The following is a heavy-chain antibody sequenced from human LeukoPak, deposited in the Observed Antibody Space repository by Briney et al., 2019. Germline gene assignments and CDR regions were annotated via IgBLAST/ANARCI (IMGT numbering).Heavy chain of an antibody. Sequence: GWSLTLSFPATGFTYSSYAMSGVRQPPSKGPEGVSAISRSSSYISYADSVKGRFTISRDNAKNSLSLQMNSLRAEDTAVYYCARGGGWLQLGVDYYYYYMDVWGKGTTVTVSS. CDR2: ISRSSSYI. CDR3: ARGGGWLQLGVDYYYYYMDV. V-gene: IGHV3-21*01. CDR1: GFTYSSYA. J-gene: IGHJ6*03. D-gene: IGHD5-24*01.